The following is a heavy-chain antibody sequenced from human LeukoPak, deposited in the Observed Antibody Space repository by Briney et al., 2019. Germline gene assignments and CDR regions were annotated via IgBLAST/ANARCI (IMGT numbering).Heavy chain of an antibody. D-gene: IGHD3-3*01. CDR3: ARDSRYYDFWSGYLDY. CDR2: ISTSGST. CDR1: GGFISNYY. V-gene: IGHV4-4*07. J-gene: IGHJ4*02. Sequence: SETLSLTCSVSGGFISNYYWSWIRQPAGKGLEWIGRISTSGSTNYNPSLKSRVTMSVDTSKNQFFLNLNSVTAADTAAYYRARDSRYYDFWSGYLDYWGQGTLVTVSS.